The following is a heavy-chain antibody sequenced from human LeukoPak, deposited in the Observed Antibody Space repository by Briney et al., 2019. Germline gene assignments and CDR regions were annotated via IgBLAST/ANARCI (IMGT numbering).Heavy chain of an antibody. CDR1: GFIFSSYA. CDR3: AKGGYSSGWRNYFDY. Sequence: PGGSLRLSCAASGFIFSSYAMNWVRQAPGKGLEWVSTISATGGSTYYADSVKGRFTISRDNSKDTLYLQMNSLRAEDTAVYYCAKGGYSSGWRNYFDYWGQGTLVTVSS. J-gene: IGHJ4*02. V-gene: IGHV3-23*01. D-gene: IGHD6-19*01. CDR2: ISATGGST.